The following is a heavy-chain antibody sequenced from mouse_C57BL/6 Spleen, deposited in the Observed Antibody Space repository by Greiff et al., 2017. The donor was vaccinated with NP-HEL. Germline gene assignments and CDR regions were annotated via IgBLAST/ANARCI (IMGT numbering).Heavy chain of an antibody. Sequence: VQLQQSGAELVKPGASVKMSCKASGYTFTSYWITWVKQRPGQGLEWIGDIYPGSGSTNYNEKFKSKATLTVDTSSSTAYMQLSSLTSEDSAVYYCARFRDYGNYYFDYWGQGTTLTVSS. CDR1: GYTFTSYW. J-gene: IGHJ2*01. D-gene: IGHD2-1*01. V-gene: IGHV1-55*01. CDR3: ARFRDYGNYYFDY. CDR2: IYPGSGST.